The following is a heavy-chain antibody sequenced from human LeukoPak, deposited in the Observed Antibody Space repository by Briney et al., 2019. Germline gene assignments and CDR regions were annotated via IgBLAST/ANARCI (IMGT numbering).Heavy chain of an antibody. Sequence: GASVKVSCKASGYTFTSYDINWVRQATGQGLEWMGWMNPNSGNTGYAQKFQGRVTMTRNTSISTAYMELNSLRSEDTAVYYCARQARKTDAFDIWGQGTMVTVSS. CDR3: ARQARKTDAFDI. V-gene: IGHV1-8*01. CDR1: GYTFTSYD. CDR2: MNPNSGNT. J-gene: IGHJ3*02.